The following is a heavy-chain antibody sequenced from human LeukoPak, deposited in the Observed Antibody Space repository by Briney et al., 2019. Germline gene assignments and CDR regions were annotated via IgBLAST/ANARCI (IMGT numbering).Heavy chain of an antibody. CDR3: AKGMTSDDVAFDI. V-gene: IGHV3-23*01. D-gene: IGHD4-17*01. Sequence: PSETLSLTCAVSGDSISSSNWWSWVRQAPGKGLEWVSVISPSGTYAYYADSVKGRFTISRDNYKNRVYMQMNSLRAEDTAIYYCAKGMTSDDVAFDIWGQGTMVTVSS. J-gene: IGHJ3*02. CDR2: ISPSGTYA. CDR1: GDSISSSNW.